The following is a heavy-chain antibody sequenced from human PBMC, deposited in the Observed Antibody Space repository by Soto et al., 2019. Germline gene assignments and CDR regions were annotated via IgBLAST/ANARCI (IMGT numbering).Heavy chain of an antibody. Sequence: GGSLRLSCAASGFTFSSYSMNWVRQAPGKGLEWVSSISSSSSYIYYADSVKGRFTISRDNAKNSLYLQMNSLRAEDTAVYYCARDLYYYDSSGYYMSMDVWGQGTTVTVSS. V-gene: IGHV3-21*01. CDR3: ARDLYYYDSSGYYMSMDV. J-gene: IGHJ6*02. CDR1: GFTFSSYS. D-gene: IGHD3-22*01. CDR2: ISSSSSYI.